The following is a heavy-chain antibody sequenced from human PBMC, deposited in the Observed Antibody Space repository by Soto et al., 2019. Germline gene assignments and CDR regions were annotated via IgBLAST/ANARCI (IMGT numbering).Heavy chain of an antibody. J-gene: IGHJ4*02. V-gene: IGHV4-31*03. CDR3: ARDEGIVGAVDY. Sequence: SETLSLTCTVSGGSISSGGYYWSWIRQHPGKGLEWIGYIYYSGSTYYNPSLKSRVTISVDTSKNQFSLKLSSVTAADTAVYYCARDEGIVGAVDYWGQGTLVTVSS. D-gene: IGHD1-26*01. CDR2: IYYSGST. CDR1: GGSISSGGYY.